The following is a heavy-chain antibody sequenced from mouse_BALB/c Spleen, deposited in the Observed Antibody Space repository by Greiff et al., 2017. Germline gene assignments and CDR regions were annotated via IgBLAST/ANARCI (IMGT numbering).Heavy chain of an antibody. D-gene: IGHD2-4*01. CDR3: ASDSMITTEAWFAY. CDR1: GFNIKDTY. J-gene: IGHJ3*01. Sequence: VQLKQSGAELVKPGASVKLSCTASGFNIKDTYMHWVKQRPEQGLEWIGRIDPANGNTKYDPKFQGKATITADTSSNTAYLQLSSLTSEDTAVYYCASDSMITTEAWFAYWGQGTLVTVSA. CDR2: IDPANGNT. V-gene: IGHV14-3*02.